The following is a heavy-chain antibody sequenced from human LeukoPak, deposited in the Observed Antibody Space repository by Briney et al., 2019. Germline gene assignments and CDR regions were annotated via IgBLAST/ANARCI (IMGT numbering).Heavy chain of an antibody. CDR2: ISGSGGNT. D-gene: IGHD2-2*01. V-gene: IGHV3-23*01. Sequence: GGSLRLSCAASGFTFSSYAMNWVRQAPGQGLEWVSSISGSGGNTYYADSVKGRFTISRDDSKNTVYLQMNSLRAEDTAIYYCAKDTRNYFDYWGQGTLVTVSS. J-gene: IGHJ4*02. CDR1: GFTFSSYA. CDR3: AKDTRNYFDY.